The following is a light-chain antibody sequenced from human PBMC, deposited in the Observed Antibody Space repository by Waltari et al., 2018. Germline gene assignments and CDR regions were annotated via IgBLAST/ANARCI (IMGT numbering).Light chain of an antibody. Sequence: QAALTQPPSVSKSLGQSVTISCTGTNSDVGGYNDVSWYQQNPGTAPRLLIYDVSKRPSGVSDRFSGSKSGNTASLTISGLQAEDEVDYYCCSYRSGNTFVFGSGTKLTVL. J-gene: IGLJ6*01. CDR1: NSDVGGYND. CDR3: CSYRSGNTFV. CDR2: DVS. V-gene: IGLV2-11*01.